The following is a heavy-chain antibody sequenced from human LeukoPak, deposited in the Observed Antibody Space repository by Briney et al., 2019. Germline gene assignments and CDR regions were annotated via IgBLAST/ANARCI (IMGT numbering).Heavy chain of an antibody. J-gene: IGHJ5*02. CDR2: IYHSGST. V-gene: IGHV4-59*01. CDR1: GGSISSYY. CDR3: ARGEAAAGPWLGWFDP. D-gene: IGHD6-13*01. Sequence: SETLSLTCTVSGGSISSYYWSWIRQPPGKGLEWIGYIYHSGSTNYNPSLKSRVTISVDTSKNQFSLKLSSVTAADTAVYYCARGEAAAGPWLGWFDPWGQGTLVTVSS.